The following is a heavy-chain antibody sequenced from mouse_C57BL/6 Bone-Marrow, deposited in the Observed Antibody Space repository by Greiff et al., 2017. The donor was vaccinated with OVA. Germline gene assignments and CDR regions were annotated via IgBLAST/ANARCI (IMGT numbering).Heavy chain of an antibody. CDR2: IDPANGNT. Sequence: VQLMESVAELVRPGASVKLSCTASGFNFKNTYMHWVKQRPEQGLEWIGRIDPANGNTKYAPKFQGTATRTADTSSNTAYLQLSSLTSEDTAINDSACGEYDYKFFDYWGQGTTLTVSS. CDR1: GFNFKNTY. V-gene: IGHV14-3*01. D-gene: IGHD2-4*01. CDR3: ACGEYDYKFFDY. J-gene: IGHJ2*01.